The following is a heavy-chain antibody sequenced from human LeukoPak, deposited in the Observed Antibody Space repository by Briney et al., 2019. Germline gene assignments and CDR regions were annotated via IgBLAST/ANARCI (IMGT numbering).Heavy chain of an antibody. CDR1: GGSISSSNW. V-gene: IGHV4-4*02. CDR3: ARHGRGSIPAARTLDY. J-gene: IGHJ4*02. CDR2: IYHSGST. Sequence: SGTLSLTCAVSGGSISSSNWWSWVRQPPGKGLEWIGEIYHSGSTNYNPSLKSRVNISVDTSKNQFSLRLRSVTAADTAVYYCARHGRGSIPAARTLDYWFQGTMVTVPS. D-gene: IGHD6-13*01.